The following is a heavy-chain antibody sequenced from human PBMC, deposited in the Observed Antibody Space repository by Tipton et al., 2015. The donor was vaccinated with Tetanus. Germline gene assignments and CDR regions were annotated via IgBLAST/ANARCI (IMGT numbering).Heavy chain of an antibody. CDR3: ARGVWFGPGPRYYFDY. CDR1: SASISSSDYY. D-gene: IGHD3-10*01. V-gene: IGHV4-39*07. Sequence: TLSLTCTVSSASISSSDYYWGWIRQPPGKGLEWIGSVYYDGSAYRNPSLESRLTISVDTSKNQFSLKLNSVTAADTAVYYCARGVWFGPGPRYYFDYWGQGTLVTVSS. J-gene: IGHJ4*02. CDR2: VYYDGSA.